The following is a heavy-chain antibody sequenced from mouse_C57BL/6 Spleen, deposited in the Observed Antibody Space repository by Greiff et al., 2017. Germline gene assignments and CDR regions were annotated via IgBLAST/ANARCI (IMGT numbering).Heavy chain of an antibody. CDR1: GYTFTSYW. J-gene: IGHJ3*01. Sequence: QVQLQQPGAELVKPGASVKLSCKASGYTFTSYWMHWVKQRPGQGLEWIGMIHPNSGSTNYNEKFKSKATLTVDKSSSTAYLQLSSLTSEDSAVYYGARDWDVGAWFAYWGQGTLVTVSA. CDR2: IHPNSGST. CDR3: ARDWDVGAWFAY. V-gene: IGHV1-64*01. D-gene: IGHD4-1*01.